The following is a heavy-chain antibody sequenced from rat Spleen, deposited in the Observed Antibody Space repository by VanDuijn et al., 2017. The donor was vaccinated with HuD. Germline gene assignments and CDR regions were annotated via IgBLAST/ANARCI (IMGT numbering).Heavy chain of an antibody. CDR3: AAEGAYSGLLDFAF. Sequence: EVQLVESGGGLVQPGRSLKLSCAASGFTFSDYNMAWVRQAPKKGLEWVATIIYDGRRAYYRDSVKGRFTISRDNAKSTLYLQMDSLWSEDTATYYCAAEGAYSGLLDFAFWGQGVLVTLSS. J-gene: IGHJ2*01. CDR1: GFTFSDYN. CDR2: IIYDGRRA. V-gene: IGHV5S10*01. D-gene: IGHD1-6*01.